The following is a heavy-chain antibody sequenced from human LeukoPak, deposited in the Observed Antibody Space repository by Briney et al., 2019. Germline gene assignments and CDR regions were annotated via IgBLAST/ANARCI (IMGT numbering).Heavy chain of an antibody. J-gene: IGHJ3*02. CDR3: ARVISSHAPNSPFDI. Sequence: PGGSLRLSCAASGFTFSSYGMQWVRQAPGKGLEWVALIWYDGSNKYYVDSVKGRFTISRDSSKKTMYLQMNSLRAEDTAVYYCARVISSHAPNSPFDIWGQGTMVTVSS. V-gene: IGHV3-33*01. CDR2: IWYDGSNK. D-gene: IGHD3-16*01. CDR1: GFTFSSYG.